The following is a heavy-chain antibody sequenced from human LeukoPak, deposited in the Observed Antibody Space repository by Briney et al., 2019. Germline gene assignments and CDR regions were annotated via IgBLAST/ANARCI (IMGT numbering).Heavy chain of an antibody. CDR3: ARDRGTAMVKDY. D-gene: IGHD5-18*01. Sequence: PGGSLRLSCAASGFTFSSYAMHWVRQAPGKGLEWVAVISYDGSNKYYADSVKGRFTISRGNSKNTLYLQMNSLRAEDTAVYYCARDRGTAMVKDYWGQGTLVTVSS. CDR1: GFTFSSYA. V-gene: IGHV3-30*04. J-gene: IGHJ4*02. CDR2: ISYDGSNK.